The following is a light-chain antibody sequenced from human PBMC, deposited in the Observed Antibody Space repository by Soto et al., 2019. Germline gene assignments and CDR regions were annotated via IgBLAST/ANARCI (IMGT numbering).Light chain of an antibody. CDR1: QSVSSIY. Sequence: VLSHSPGTLSMSPGERATLSCRASQSVSSIYLAWYQQKPGQAPRLLIYGASSRATGIPDRFSGSGSGTDFTLTISRLEPEDFAVYYCQQYGSSLPWTFGQGTKVDIK. CDR3: QQYGSSLPWT. CDR2: GAS. J-gene: IGKJ1*01. V-gene: IGKV3-20*01.